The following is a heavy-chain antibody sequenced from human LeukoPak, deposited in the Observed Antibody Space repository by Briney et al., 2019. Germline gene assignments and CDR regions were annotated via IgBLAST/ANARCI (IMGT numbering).Heavy chain of an antibody. J-gene: IGHJ4*02. CDR2: IFSGGST. CDR3: ARDPGISGMSY. Sequence: GGSLRLSCAASGFNVSSNYMSWVRQAPGKGLEWVSVIFSGGSTYHVDSVKGRFTTPRDNSKNTLYLQMNILRAEDTGVYYCARDPGISGMSYWGQGTLVTVSS. V-gene: IGHV3-66*02. D-gene: IGHD1-20*01. CDR1: GFNVSSNY.